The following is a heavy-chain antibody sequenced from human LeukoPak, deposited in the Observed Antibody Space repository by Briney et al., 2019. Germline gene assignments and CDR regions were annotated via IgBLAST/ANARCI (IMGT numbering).Heavy chain of an antibody. Sequence: GGALTLSCAASGFTFSSYAMHWVRPAPGKGLEWVAVISYDGSNKYYADSVKGRFTISRDNSKNTLYLQMNSLRAEETAVYYCAKVREMATTSYYLDYWGQGTLVTVSS. J-gene: IGHJ4*02. D-gene: IGHD5-24*01. CDR2: ISYDGSNK. CDR3: AKVREMATTSYYLDY. CDR1: GFTFSSYA. V-gene: IGHV3-30-3*01.